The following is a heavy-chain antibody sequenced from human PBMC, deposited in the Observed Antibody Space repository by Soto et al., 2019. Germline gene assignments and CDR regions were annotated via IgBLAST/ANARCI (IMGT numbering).Heavy chain of an antibody. CDR2: ISWDSGSV. V-gene: IGHV3-9*01. CDR1: GFTFDDYA. CDR3: AKDYKGSGSYYGGYFDY. D-gene: IGHD3-10*01. J-gene: IGHJ4*02. Sequence: PGGSLRLSCAASGFTFDDYAMHWVRQVPGKGLEWVSGISWDSGSVGYADSVKGRFTISRDNAKNSLFLQMNSLGAEDTALYYCAKDYKGSGSYYGGYFDYWGQGTLVTVSS.